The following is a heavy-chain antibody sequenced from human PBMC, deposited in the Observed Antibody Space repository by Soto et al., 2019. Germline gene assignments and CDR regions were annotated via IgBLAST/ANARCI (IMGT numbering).Heavy chain of an antibody. CDR2: IIPIFGTA. J-gene: IGHJ4*02. CDR3: AREGYYDSSGYYLDY. CDR1: GYTFTSYG. V-gene: IGHV1-69*13. Sequence: GASVKVSCTVSGYTFTSYGISWVRQAPGQGLEWMGGIIPIFGTANYAQKFQGRVTITADESTSTAYMELSSLRSEDTAVYYCAREGYYDSSGYYLDYWGQGTLVTVSS. D-gene: IGHD3-22*01.